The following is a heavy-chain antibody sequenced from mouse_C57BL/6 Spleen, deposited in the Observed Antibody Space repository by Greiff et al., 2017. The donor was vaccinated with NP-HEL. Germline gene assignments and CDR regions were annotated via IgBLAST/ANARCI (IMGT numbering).Heavy chain of an antibody. CDR1: GYTFTDYE. J-gene: IGHJ4*01. Sequence: QVQLQQSGAELVRPGASVTLSCKASGYTFTDYEMHWVKQTPAHGLEWIGAIDPETGGTAYNQKFKGKAILTADKSSSTAYMELRSLTSEDSAVYYCTRYVVPYAMDYWGQGTSVTVSS. V-gene: IGHV1-15*01. CDR2: IDPETGGT. CDR3: TRYVVPYAMDY. D-gene: IGHD1-1*01.